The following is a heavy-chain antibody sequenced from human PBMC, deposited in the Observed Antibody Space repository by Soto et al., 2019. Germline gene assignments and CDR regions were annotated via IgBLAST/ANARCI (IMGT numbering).Heavy chain of an antibody. J-gene: IGHJ4*02. CDR1: GGSISSYY. V-gene: IGHV4-59*01. CDR3: ARVPFDYGGTSGFFDY. CDR2: IYYSGSM. D-gene: IGHD4-17*01. Sequence: QVQLQESGPGLVKPSETLSLTCTVSGGSISSYYWSWIRQPPGKGLEWIAYIYYSGSMDYNPSLKSRVTISIDTSKNQFSLKVSSVTAADTAVYYCARVPFDYGGTSGFFDYWGQGTLVTVSS.